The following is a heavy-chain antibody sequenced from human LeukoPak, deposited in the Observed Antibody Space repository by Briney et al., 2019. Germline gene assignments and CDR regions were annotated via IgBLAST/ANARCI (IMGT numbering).Heavy chain of an antibody. CDR1: GGTFSSYA. Sequence: SVKVSCKASGGTFSSYAISWVRQAPGQGLEWMGGIIPIFGTANYAQKFQGRVTITTDVSTSTAYMELSSLRSEDTAVYYCARGGIDYDSSGYLFDPWGQGTLVTVSS. CDR2: IIPIFGTA. J-gene: IGHJ5*02. CDR3: ARGGIDYDSSGYLFDP. D-gene: IGHD3-22*01. V-gene: IGHV1-69*05.